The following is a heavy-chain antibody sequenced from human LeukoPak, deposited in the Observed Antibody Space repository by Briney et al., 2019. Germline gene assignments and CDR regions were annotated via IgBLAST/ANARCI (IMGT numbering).Heavy chain of an antibody. CDR2: INPNSGGT. CDR1: GYTFTGYY. D-gene: IGHD6-13*01. CDR3: ARVGEQQLGSAFDI. V-gene: IGHV1-2*04. J-gene: IGHJ3*02. Sequence: RRASVKVSCKASGYTFTGYYMHWVRQAPGQGLEWMGWINPNSGGTNYAQKFQGWVTMTRDTSISTAYMELSRLRSDDTAVYYCARVGEQQLGSAFDIWGQGTMVTVSS.